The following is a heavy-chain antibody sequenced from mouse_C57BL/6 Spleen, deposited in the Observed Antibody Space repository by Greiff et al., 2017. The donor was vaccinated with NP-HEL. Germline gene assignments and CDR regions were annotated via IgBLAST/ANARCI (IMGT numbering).Heavy chain of an antibody. CDR2: IYPGSGST. D-gene: IGHD1-1*01. CDR3: AIFSTTVVAPGYCDV. Sequence: VQLQQPGAELVKPGASVKMSCKASGYTFTSYWITWVKQRPGQGLEWIGDIYPGSGSTNYNEKFKSKATLTVDTSSSTAYMQLSSLTSEDSAVYYCAIFSTTVVAPGYCDVWGTGTTVTVSS. CDR1: GYTFTSYW. V-gene: IGHV1-55*01. J-gene: IGHJ1*03.